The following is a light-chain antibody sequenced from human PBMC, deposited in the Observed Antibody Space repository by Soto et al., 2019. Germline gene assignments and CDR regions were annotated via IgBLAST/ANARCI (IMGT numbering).Light chain of an antibody. V-gene: IGKV1-5*01. Sequence: DIQMTQSPSTLSASEGDRVTITCRASQSISSWLAWYQQKPGKAPKLLIYDASSLESGVPSRFSGRGSGTEFTLNISSLEADGFATYYWQQYYCYSWAFGQRAKVEIK. CDR2: DAS. CDR3: QQYYCYSWA. J-gene: IGKJ1*01. CDR1: QSISSW.